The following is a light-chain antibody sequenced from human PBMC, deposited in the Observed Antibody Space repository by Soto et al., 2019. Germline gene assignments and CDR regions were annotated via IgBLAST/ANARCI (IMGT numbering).Light chain of an antibody. J-gene: IGLJ3*02. CDR1: SSDVGGCNF. CDR3: SSYAGSNAVV. V-gene: IGLV2-8*01. Sequence: QSALTQPPSASGSPGQSVTISCTGTSSDVGGCNFVSWYQQHPGKAPKLMIYEVSKRPSGVPDRFSGSKSGNTASLTVSGLQAEDEAEYCCSSYAGSNAVVFGGGTKVTVL. CDR2: EVS.